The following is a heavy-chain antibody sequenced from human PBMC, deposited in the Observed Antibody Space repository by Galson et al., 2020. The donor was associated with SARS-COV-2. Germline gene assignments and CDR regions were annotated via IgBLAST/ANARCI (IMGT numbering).Heavy chain of an antibody. J-gene: IGHJ3*02. CDR1: GFPLSQYW. CDR3: ARDNYYDILTRRVDAFDI. CDR2: IKQDGSEK. D-gene: IGHD3-9*01. Sequence: GGSLRLSCAASGFPLSQYWMSWVRQAPGKGLEWVANIKQDGSEKYYVDSVKGRFTISRDNAKNSFYLQMNSLRAEDTALYYCARDNYYDILTRRVDAFDIWGQGTKVTVSS. V-gene: IGHV3-7*03.